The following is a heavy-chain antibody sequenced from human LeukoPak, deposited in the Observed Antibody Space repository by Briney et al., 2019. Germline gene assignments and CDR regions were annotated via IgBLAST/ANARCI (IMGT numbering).Heavy chain of an antibody. Sequence: GGSLRLSCAASGFTFSSYAMSWVRQAPGKGLEWASAISGSGGSTYYADSVKGRFTISRDNSKNTLYLQMNSLRAEDTAVYYCARGGAGYSSRGGFMDVWGKGTTVTVSS. CDR1: GFTFSSYA. CDR2: ISGSGGST. J-gene: IGHJ6*03. CDR3: ARGGAGYSSRGGFMDV. D-gene: IGHD6-13*01. V-gene: IGHV3-23*01.